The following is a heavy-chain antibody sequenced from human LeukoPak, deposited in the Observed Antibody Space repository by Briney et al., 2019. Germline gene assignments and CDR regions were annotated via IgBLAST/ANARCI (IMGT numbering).Heavy chain of an antibody. V-gene: IGHV5-51*03. J-gene: IGHJ4*02. D-gene: IGHD5-12*01. Sequence: PGETLKTSCKGSGYSFITYWIGWVRQMPGKGLEGMGITYPGDSDTRYSPSFQGQVTISVDKSISTAYLKWGSLKASDTAMYYCATSGYSGSFEYWGQGTPVTVSS. CDR1: GYSFITYW. CDR2: TYPGDSDT. CDR3: ATSGYSGSFEY.